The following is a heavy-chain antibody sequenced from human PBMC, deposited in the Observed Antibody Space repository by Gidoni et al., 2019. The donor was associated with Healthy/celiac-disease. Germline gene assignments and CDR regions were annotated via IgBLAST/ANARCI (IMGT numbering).Heavy chain of an antibody. CDR3: AREDIVVVPAALYYYYGMDV. CDR2: ISYDGSNK. CDR1: GFPFRGYA. Sequence: QVQLVESGGGLVQPGRARRLSCAAPGFPFRGYAMHWVRQAPGKGLELVAVISYDGSNKYYADSVKGRFTISRDNSKNTLYLQMNSLRAEDTSVYYCAREDIVVVPAALYYYYGMDVWGQGTTVTVSS. D-gene: IGHD2-2*01. J-gene: IGHJ6*02. V-gene: IGHV3-30-3*01.